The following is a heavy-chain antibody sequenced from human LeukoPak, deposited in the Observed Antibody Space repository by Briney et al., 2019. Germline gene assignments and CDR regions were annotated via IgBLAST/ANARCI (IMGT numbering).Heavy chain of an antibody. Sequence: GRPLRLSCTASGFTFGDYAMSWFRQAPGKGLEWVGFIRSKAYGGTTEYAASVKGRFTISRDDSKSIAYLQMNSLKTEDTAVYYCTRDQQLVPFFFDYWGQGTLVTVSS. CDR2: IRSKAYGGTT. D-gene: IGHD6-13*01. V-gene: IGHV3-49*03. CDR1: GFTFGDYA. J-gene: IGHJ4*02. CDR3: TRDQQLVPFFFDY.